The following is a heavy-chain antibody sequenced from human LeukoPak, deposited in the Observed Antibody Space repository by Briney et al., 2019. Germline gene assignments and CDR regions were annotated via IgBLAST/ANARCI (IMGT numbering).Heavy chain of an antibody. Sequence: GGSLRLSCAASGFTFSSYGMSWVRQAPGKGLEWVSLIYSGGSTYYADSVKGRFTISRDNSKNTLYLQMNSLRAEDTAVYYCAKGLSNYYDSSGYYYPTDAFDIWGQGTMVTVSS. CDR2: IYSGGST. J-gene: IGHJ3*02. CDR3: AKGLSNYYDSSGYYYPTDAFDI. D-gene: IGHD3-22*01. V-gene: IGHV3-23*03. CDR1: GFTFSSYG.